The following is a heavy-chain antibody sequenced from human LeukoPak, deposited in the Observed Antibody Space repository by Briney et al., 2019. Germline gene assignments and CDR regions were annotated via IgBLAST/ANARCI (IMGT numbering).Heavy chain of an antibody. CDR2: INPSGGST. V-gene: IGHV1-46*01. CDR1: GYTFTSYY. CDR3: ARDRGEGYYFDY. J-gene: IGHJ4*02. D-gene: IGHD3-10*01. Sequence: ASVKVSCKASGYTFTSYYMHWVRQAPGQGLEWMGGINPSGGSTSYAXKFQGRLTMTRDTSTSTVYMELSSLRSEDTAVYYCARDRGEGYYFDYWGQGTLVTVSS.